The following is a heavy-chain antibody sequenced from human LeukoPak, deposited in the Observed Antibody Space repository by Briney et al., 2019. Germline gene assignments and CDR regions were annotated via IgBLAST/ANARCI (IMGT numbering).Heavy chain of an antibody. V-gene: IGHV3-30*03. CDR2: ISYDGSNK. CDR3: TRDHPGYSSSWSGGSDY. J-gene: IGHJ4*02. D-gene: IGHD6-13*01. CDR1: GFTFSSYG. Sequence: GRSLRLSCAASGFTFSSYGMHWVRQAPGKGLEWVAVISYDGSNKYYADSVKGRFTISRDNSKNTLYLQMNSLRAEDTAVYYCTRDHPGYSSSWSGGSDYWGQGTLVTVSS.